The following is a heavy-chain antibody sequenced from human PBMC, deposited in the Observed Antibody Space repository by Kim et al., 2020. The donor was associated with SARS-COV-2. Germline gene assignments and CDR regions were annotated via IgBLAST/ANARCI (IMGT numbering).Heavy chain of an antibody. V-gene: IGHV5-51*01. J-gene: IGHJ4*02. D-gene: IGHD3-9*01. Sequence: RYSPSFQGQVTISADKSISTAYLQWTSLKASDTAMYYCARPSGEDWSVDYWGQGTLVTVSS. CDR3: ARPSGEDWSVDY.